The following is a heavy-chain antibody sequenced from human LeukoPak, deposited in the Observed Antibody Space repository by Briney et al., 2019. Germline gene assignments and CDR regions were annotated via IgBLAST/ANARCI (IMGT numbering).Heavy chain of an antibody. CDR3: ARERGGYCSSTSCPRYYGMDV. CDR1: GYTFTGYY. J-gene: IGHJ6*02. D-gene: IGHD2-2*01. CDR2: INPNSGGT. Sequence: ASVKVSCKASGYTFTGYYMHWVRHAPGQGLERMGWINPNSGGTNYAQKFQGRVTMTRDTSISTAYMELSRLRSDDTAVYYCARERGGYCSSTSCPRYYGMDVWGQGTTVTVSS. V-gene: IGHV1-2*02.